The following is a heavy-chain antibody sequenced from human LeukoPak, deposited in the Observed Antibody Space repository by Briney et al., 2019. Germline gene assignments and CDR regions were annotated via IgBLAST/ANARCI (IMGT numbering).Heavy chain of an antibody. J-gene: IGHJ3*02. CDR2: IYPGDSDT. CDR3: ARQIVGATSDAFDI. D-gene: IGHD1-26*01. CDR1: GYSFTSYW. V-gene: IGHV5-51*01. Sequence: GESLKISCKGSGYSFTSYWIGWLGQMPGKGLEWLGIIYPGDSDTRYSPSFQGQVIISADKSISTAHLQWSSLKASDTAMYYCARQIVGATSDAFDIWGQGTMVTVSS.